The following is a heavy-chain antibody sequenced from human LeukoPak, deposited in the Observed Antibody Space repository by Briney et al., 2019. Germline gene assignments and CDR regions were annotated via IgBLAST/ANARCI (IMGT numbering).Heavy chain of an antibody. CDR2: ISAYNGNT. D-gene: IGHD3-3*01. J-gene: IGHJ4*02. Sequence: EASVKVSCKASGYTFTSYGISWVRQAPGQGLEWMGWISAYNGNTNYAQKLQGRVTMTTDTSTSTAYMELRSLRSDDTAVYYCARDGNYGFWSGYYDKGDYWGQGTLVTVSS. V-gene: IGHV1-18*01. CDR1: GYTFTSYG. CDR3: ARDGNYGFWSGYYDKGDY.